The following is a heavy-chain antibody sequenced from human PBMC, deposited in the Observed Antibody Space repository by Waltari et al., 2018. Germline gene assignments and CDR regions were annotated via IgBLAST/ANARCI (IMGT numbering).Heavy chain of an antibody. V-gene: IGHV4-39*01. CDR3: ARQRGYCSGGSCYTPPDWFDP. D-gene: IGHD2-15*01. Sequence: QLQLQESGPGLVKPSETLSLSCTVSGGSISSSSHFWGWIRQSPGKGLEWIGSIYYSGSTYYNPSLKIRVTISVDTSKNKFSLKLRSVTAADTAVFYWARQRGYCSGGSCYTPPDWFDPWGQGILITVSS. J-gene: IGHJ5*02. CDR2: IYYSGST. CDR1: GGSISSSSHF.